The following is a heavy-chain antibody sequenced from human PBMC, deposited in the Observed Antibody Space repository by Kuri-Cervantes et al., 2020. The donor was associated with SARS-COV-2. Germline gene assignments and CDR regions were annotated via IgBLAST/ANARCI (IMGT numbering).Heavy chain of an antibody. V-gene: IGHV3-15*01. CDR2: IKSNTDGGTT. Sequence: GESLKISCAASGFTFSNAWMSWVRQAPGKGLEWVGRIKSNTDGGTTDYAAPVKGRFTISRDNSKNTLYLQMNSLRAEDTAVYYCAKGGNRDNWFDPWGQGTLVTVSS. CDR1: GFTFSNAW. CDR3: AKGGNRDNWFDP. J-gene: IGHJ5*02. D-gene: IGHD1-14*01.